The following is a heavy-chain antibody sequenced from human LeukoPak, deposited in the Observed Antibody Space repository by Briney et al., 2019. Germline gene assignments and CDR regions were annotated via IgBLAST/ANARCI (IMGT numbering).Heavy chain of an antibody. Sequence: PSQTLSLTCTVSGVFISSGSYYWSWIRQPAGKGLEWIGRIDTSGSTNYNPSLKSRVTISVDTSKNQFSLKLSSVTAADTAVYYCARAELYYDAFDIWGQGTMVTVSS. CDR3: ARAELYYDAFDI. CDR2: IDTSGST. J-gene: IGHJ3*02. D-gene: IGHD3-10*01. CDR1: GVFISSGSYY. V-gene: IGHV4-61*02.